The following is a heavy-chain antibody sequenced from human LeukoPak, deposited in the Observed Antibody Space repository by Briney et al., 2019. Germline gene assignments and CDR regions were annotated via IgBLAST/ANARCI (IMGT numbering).Heavy chain of an antibody. V-gene: IGHV4-38-2*02. CDR1: GYSISSGYY. J-gene: IGHJ5*02. CDR2: IYHSGST. Sequence: PSETLSLTCTVSGYSISSGYYWGWIRQPPGKGLEWSGSIYHSGSTYYNPSLKSRVTISVDTSKNQFSLKLSSVTAADTAVYYCARKFVLNWFDPWGQGTLVTVSS. D-gene: IGHD5/OR15-5a*01. CDR3: ARKFVLNWFDP.